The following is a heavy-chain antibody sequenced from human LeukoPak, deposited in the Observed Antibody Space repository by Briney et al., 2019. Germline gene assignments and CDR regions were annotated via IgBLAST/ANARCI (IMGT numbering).Heavy chain of an antibody. J-gene: IGHJ4*02. V-gene: IGHV3-23*01. CDR3: AKAYPEYYYDSSGLRLDY. Sequence: GGSPRLSCAASGFTFSSYAMSWVRQAPGKGLEWVSAISGSGGSTYYADSVKGRFTISRDNSKNTLYLQMNSLRAEDTAVYYCAKAYPEYYYDSSGLRLDYWGQGTLVTVSS. CDR1: GFTFSSYA. CDR2: ISGSGGST. D-gene: IGHD3-22*01.